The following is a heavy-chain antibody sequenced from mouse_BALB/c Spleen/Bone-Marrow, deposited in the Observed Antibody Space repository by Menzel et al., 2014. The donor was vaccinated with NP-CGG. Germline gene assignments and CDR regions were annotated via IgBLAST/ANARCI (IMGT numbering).Heavy chain of an antibody. D-gene: IGHD1-1*01. CDR3: VLITPVVSGY. J-gene: IGHJ2*01. Sequence: VQLQQSGAELAKPGASVKMSCKASGYTFTTYWMHWVKQRPGQGLEWIGYINPSTGYTEYIQKSKDKATLTADKSSSTAYMQLNSLTPEDSSVYYCVLITPVVSGYWGQGATLTVSS. V-gene: IGHV1-7*01. CDR1: GYTFTTYW. CDR2: INPSTGYT.